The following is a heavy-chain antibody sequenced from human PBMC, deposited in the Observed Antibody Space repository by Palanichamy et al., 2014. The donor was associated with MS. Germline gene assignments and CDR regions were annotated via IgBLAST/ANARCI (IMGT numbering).Heavy chain of an antibody. Sequence: EAQLLESGGGLVQPGGSLRLSCAASGFTFSDYAMSWVRQAPGKGLEWVAGINNSGGTTYYADSVKGRITISRDNSKNMLYLEMNSLRAEDTAVYYCAKDRSFIMEVMIITVSPGMDVWGQGTTVTVSS. J-gene: IGHJ6*02. CDR3: AKDRSFIMEVMIITVSPGMDV. D-gene: IGHD3-22*01. V-gene: IGHV3-23*01. CDR1: GFTFSDYA. CDR2: INNSGGTT.